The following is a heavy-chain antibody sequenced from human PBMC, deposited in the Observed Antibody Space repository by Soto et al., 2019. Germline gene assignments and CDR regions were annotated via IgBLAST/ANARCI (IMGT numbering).Heavy chain of an antibody. V-gene: IGHV3-9*01. CDR2: ISWNSGST. CDR3: VKENGWGVIPVFYYVCY. D-gene: IGHD6-19*01. J-gene: IGHJ4*02. CDR1: GFSFGDYA. Sequence: EVQLVESGGGLVQPGRSLRLSCAASGFSFGDYAMHCVRQAPGKGLEWVAGISWNSGSTGYADSVKGRFTISRDNAKNALYLQMNSLRAEDTAFYYCVKENGWGVIPVFYYVCYLCQGTLVPVSS.